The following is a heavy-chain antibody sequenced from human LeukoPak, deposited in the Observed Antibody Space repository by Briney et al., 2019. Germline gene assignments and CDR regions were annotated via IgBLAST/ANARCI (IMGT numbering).Heavy chain of an antibody. D-gene: IGHD3-3*01. CDR3: ARDYDFWSGNGGDFDY. CDR2: ISAYNGNT. J-gene: IGHJ4*02. Sequence: ASVKASCKASGYTFTSYGISWVRQAPGQGLEWMGWISAYNGNTNYAQKLQGRVTMTTDTSTSTAYMELRSLRSDDTAVYYCARDYDFWSGNGGDFDYWGQGTLVTVSS. CDR1: GYTFTSYG. V-gene: IGHV1-18*01.